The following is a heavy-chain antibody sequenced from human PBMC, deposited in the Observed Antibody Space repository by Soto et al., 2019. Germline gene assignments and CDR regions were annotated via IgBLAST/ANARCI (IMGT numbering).Heavy chain of an antibody. Sequence: PGGSLRLSCAASGFTFSSYGMHWVRQAPGKGLEWVAVIWYDGSNKYYADSVKGRFTISRDNSKNTLYLQMNSLRAEDTAVYYCATLGYDSSGYYPYYCYGMDVWGQGTTVTVSS. D-gene: IGHD3-22*01. J-gene: IGHJ6*02. CDR1: GFTFSSYG. CDR3: ATLGYDSSGYYPYYCYGMDV. CDR2: IWYDGSNK. V-gene: IGHV3-33*08.